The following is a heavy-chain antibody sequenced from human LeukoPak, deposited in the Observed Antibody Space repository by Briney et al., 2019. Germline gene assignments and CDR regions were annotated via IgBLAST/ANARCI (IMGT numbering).Heavy chain of an antibody. J-gene: IGHJ5*02. CDR3: IRDFRSADL. CDR1: GFTFSNYW. V-gene: IGHV3-74*01. CDR2: IYVDGRTT. Sequence: TGGSLRLSCVASGFTFSNYWMHWVRQPPGKGLVWVSRIYVDGRTTNYADSVKGRFTISRDNAKNTVYLEMNSLSVVDTATYYCIRDFRSADLWGQGTLVTVTS.